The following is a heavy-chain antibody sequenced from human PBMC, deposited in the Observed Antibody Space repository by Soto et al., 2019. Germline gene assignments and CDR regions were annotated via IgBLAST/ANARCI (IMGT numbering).Heavy chain of an antibody. J-gene: IGHJ4*02. CDR1: GFTFSSYG. Sequence: QVQLVESGGGVVQPGRSLRLSCAASGFTFSSYGMHWVRQAPGKGLEWVAVISYDGSNKYYADSVKGRFTISRDNSKNTLYLQMNSLKAEDTAVYYCAKDQAYCSSTLCYLGVRLDYWGQGALVAVSS. D-gene: IGHD2-2*01. CDR3: AKDQAYCSSTLCYLGVRLDY. V-gene: IGHV3-30*18. CDR2: ISYDGSNK.